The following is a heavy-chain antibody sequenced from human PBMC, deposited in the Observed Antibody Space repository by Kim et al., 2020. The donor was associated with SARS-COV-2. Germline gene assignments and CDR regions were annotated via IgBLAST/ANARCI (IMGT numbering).Heavy chain of an antibody. J-gene: IGHJ4*02. D-gene: IGHD1-1*01. CDR3: KRDQWYKTGTEPSEY. Sequence: GGSLRLSCAASGFIFSNYGMHWVRQAPGKGLEWVGIIWYDGSIKYYADSVKGRFAISRDNSKNILYLQMNSLSAEDTAVYYCKRDQWYKTGTEPSEYWGQGTLVTVSS. V-gene: IGHV3-33*01. CDR2: IWYDGSIK. CDR1: GFIFSNYG.